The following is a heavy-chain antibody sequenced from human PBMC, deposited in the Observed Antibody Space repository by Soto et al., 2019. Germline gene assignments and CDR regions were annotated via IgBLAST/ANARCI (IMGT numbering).Heavy chain of an antibody. J-gene: IGHJ5*02. CDR1: GFTFSSYS. Sequence: PGGSLRLSCAASGFTFSSYSMNWVRQAPGKGLEWVSSISSSSSYIYYADSVKGRFTISRDNAKNSLYLQMNSLRAEDTAVYYCARGPWSGYYGNWFDPWGQGTLVTVSS. V-gene: IGHV3-21*01. CDR2: ISSSSSYI. D-gene: IGHD3-3*01. CDR3: ARGPWSGYYGNWFDP.